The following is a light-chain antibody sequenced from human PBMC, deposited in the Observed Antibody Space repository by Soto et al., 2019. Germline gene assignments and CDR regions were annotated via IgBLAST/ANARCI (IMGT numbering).Light chain of an antibody. CDR1: QTVSSRD. J-gene: IGKJ2*01. CDR3: QQYGSSPPEYT. V-gene: IGKV3-20*01. Sequence: EIVLTQSPGTLSLSPGERATLSCRASQTVSSRDLAWYQQNPGQAPRLLIYGASSRATGIPDRFSGSASGTDFTLIISRLEPEDFAVYYCQQYGSSPPEYTFGQGTTLEIK. CDR2: GAS.